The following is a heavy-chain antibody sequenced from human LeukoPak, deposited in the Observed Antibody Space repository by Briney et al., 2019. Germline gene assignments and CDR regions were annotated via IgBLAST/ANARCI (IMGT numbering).Heavy chain of an antibody. J-gene: IGHJ4*02. CDR2: IERDGSDT. CDR3: ARNTGYSDYDRGTH. Sequence: GGSLRLSCAASGFTFRNYFMHWVRQAPGKGLVWVSRIERDGSDTSYADSVKGRFTISRDNAKNTLYLQMNSLRAEDTAVYYCARNTGYSDYDRGTHWGQGTLVTVSS. V-gene: IGHV3-74*01. CDR1: GFTFRNYF. D-gene: IGHD5-12*01.